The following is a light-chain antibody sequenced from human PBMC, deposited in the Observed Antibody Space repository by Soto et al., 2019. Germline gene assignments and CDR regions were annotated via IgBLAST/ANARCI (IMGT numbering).Light chain of an antibody. CDR2: GAS. CDR3: QQYYDWPIT. CDR1: QSLNSN. J-gene: IGKJ5*01. Sequence: EILLTQSPGTLSLSPGERATLSCRASQSLNSNLAWYQQKPGQAPRLLIYGASTRATGIPARFSGSGSGTEFTLTISSLQSEDFAVYSCQQYYDWPITFGQGTRLEIK. V-gene: IGKV3-15*01.